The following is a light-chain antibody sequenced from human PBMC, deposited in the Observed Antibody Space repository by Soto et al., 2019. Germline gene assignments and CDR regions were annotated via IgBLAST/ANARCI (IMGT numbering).Light chain of an antibody. CDR1: QGVTTN. CDR2: DVS. Sequence: EIVMTQSPATLSVSPGERATLSCRAGQGVTTNFAWYQQKSGQSPRLLIYDVSIRATGVPARFSGTGSETDFTLTISSLRSEDFALYYCQQYNNWPPLTFGGGTKVDIK. J-gene: IGKJ4*01. V-gene: IGKV3-15*01. CDR3: QQYNNWPPLT.